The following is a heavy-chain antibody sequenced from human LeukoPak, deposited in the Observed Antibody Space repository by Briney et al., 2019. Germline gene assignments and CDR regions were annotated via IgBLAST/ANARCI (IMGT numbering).Heavy chain of an antibody. CDR1: GGSISSAPYY. V-gene: IGHV4-31*03. J-gene: IGHJ4*02. D-gene: IGHD3-22*01. CDR2: ISHSGNT. CDR3: AREGYYYDSSGPIDY. Sequence: KPSQTLSLTCTVSGGSISSAPYYWSWIRQRPGKGLEWMGYISHSGNTYYNPSLKSRLNISADTSRNQFSLKLRSVTAADTALYFCAREGYYYDSSGPIDYWGQGTRVTVSS.